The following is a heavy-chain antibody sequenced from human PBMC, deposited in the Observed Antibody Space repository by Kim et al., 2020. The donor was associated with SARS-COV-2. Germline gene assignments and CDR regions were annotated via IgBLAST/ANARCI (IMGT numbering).Heavy chain of an antibody. V-gene: IGHV1-18*01. Sequence: ASVNVSCKASGYTFTSYGISWVRQAPGQGLEWMGWISAYNDDTNYAQKLQGRVTMTTDTSTSTAYMELRSLRSDDTAVYYCAREGSIVGWFYYYGMDVWGQGTTVTVSS. CDR2: ISAYNDDT. D-gene: IGHD1-26*01. CDR3: AREGSIVGWFYYYGMDV. J-gene: IGHJ6*02. CDR1: GYTFTSYG.